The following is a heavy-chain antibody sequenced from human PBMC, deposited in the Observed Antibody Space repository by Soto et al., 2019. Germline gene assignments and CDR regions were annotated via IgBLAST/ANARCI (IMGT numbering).Heavy chain of an antibody. V-gene: IGHV3-21*01. J-gene: IGHJ6*02. CDR2: ISSSSSYI. D-gene: IGHD6-13*01. Sequence: GGSLRLSCAASGFTFSSYSMNWVCQAPGKGLEWVSSISSSSSYIYYADSVKGRFTISRDNAKNSLYLQMNSLRAEDTAVYYCARIRGSSSRLAYYYYYGMDVWGQGTTVTVSS. CDR3: ARIRGSSSRLAYYYYYGMDV. CDR1: GFTFSSYS.